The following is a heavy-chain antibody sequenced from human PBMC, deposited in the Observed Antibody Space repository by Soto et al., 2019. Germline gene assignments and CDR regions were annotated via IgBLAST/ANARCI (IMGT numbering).Heavy chain of an antibody. Sequence: GGSLRLSCAASGFTFSSYGMHWVRQAPGKGLEWVAVIWYDGSNKYYADSVKGRFTISRDNSKNTLYLQMNSLRAEDTAVYYCARDKHTLRYFDPPFDYWGQGTLVTVSS. CDR2: IWYDGSNK. CDR3: ARDKHTLRYFDPPFDY. V-gene: IGHV3-33*01. J-gene: IGHJ4*02. D-gene: IGHD3-9*01. CDR1: GFTFSSYG.